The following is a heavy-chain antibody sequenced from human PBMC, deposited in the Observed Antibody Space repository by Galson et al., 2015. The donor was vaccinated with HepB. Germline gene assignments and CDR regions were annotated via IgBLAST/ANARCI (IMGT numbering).Heavy chain of an antibody. Sequence: SLRLSCAASGFTFSSYSMNWVRQAPGKGLEWVSSISSSSSYIYYADSVKGRFTISRDNAKNSLYLQMNSLRAEDTAVYYCARAGARSYYYYGMDVWGQGTTVTVSS. CDR3: ARAGARSYYYYGMDV. CDR1: GFTFSSYS. V-gene: IGHV3-21*01. J-gene: IGHJ6*02. CDR2: ISSSSSYI. D-gene: IGHD7-27*01.